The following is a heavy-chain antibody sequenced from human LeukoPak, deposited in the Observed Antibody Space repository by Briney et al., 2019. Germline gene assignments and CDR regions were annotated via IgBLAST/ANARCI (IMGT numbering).Heavy chain of an antibody. CDR1: GFTFSNYG. D-gene: IGHD1-26*01. Sequence: GGSLRLSCAASGFTFSNYGMSWVRQAPGKGLEWVSGITGSGSSTYYADSVKGRFTISRDNAKNSLYLRMNSLRDEDTAVYYCASSGSYRFDYWGQGTLVTVSS. J-gene: IGHJ4*02. CDR2: ITGSGSST. CDR3: ASSGSYRFDY. V-gene: IGHV3-23*01.